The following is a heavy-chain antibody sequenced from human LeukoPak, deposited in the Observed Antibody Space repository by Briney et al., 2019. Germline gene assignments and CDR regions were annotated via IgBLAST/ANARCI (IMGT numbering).Heavy chain of an antibody. CDR2: IYYSGST. CDR3: ARHDSSAWYGGVDH. Sequence: PSETLSLTYTVSGGSISSYYWSWIRQPPGKGLEWIGYIYYSGSTNYNPSLKSRVTISVDTSKNQFSLKLSSVTAADTAVYHCARHDSSAWYGGVDHWGQGTLVTVSS. CDR1: GGSISSYY. J-gene: IGHJ4*02. D-gene: IGHD6-19*01. V-gene: IGHV4-59*08.